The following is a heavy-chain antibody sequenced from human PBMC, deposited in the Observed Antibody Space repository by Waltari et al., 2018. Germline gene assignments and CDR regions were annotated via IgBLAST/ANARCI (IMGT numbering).Heavy chain of an antibody. V-gene: IGHV3-23*01. Sequence: EVQVLASGGGLVQPGGSLRLSCVASGFPFSTYVMNWVRQAPGKGLEWVSSISDGSGIINYADSVKGRFTISRDNSKNTLYLQMNSLRAEDTAVYYCARGSGVDSWGQGTLVTISS. CDR2: ISDGSGII. D-gene: IGHD7-27*01. CDR3: ARGSGVDS. J-gene: IGHJ4*02. CDR1: GFPFSTYV.